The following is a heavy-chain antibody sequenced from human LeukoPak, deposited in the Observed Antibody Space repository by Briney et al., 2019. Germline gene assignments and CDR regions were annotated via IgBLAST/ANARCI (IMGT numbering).Heavy chain of an antibody. J-gene: IGHJ5*02. Sequence: GESLRLSCAASGFTFKSAWMNWVRQAPGKGLEWVGCIKSKTDGGTTDYAAPVKGRFSISRGDSTNTLYLQMNSLKAEDTAVYYCTSFTISSGFPWGQGTLVTVSS. D-gene: IGHD6-6*01. CDR2: IKSKTDGGTT. CDR3: TSFTISSGFP. CDR1: GFTFKSAW. V-gene: IGHV3-15*07.